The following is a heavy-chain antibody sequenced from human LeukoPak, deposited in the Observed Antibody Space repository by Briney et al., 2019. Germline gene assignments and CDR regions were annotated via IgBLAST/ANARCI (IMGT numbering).Heavy chain of an antibody. D-gene: IGHD1-1*01. CDR1: GFTFSSYG. CDR2: ISYDGSNK. V-gene: IGHV3-30*18. Sequence: PGGSLRLSCAASGFTFSSYGMHWVRQAPGKGLEWVAVISYDGSNKYYADSVKGRFTISRDNSKNTLYLQMNSLRAEDTAVYYCAKDQGGNDVPYDYWGQGTLVTVSS. CDR3: AKDQGGNDVPYDY. J-gene: IGHJ4*02.